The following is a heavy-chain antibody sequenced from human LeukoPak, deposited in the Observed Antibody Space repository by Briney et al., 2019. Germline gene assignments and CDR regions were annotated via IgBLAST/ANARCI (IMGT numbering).Heavy chain of an antibody. CDR3: ARGGTQYYYDSSGSVFDY. J-gene: IGHJ4*02. CDR1: GGSFSGYY. V-gene: IGHV4-34*01. D-gene: IGHD3-22*01. CDR2: INHSGST. Sequence: PSETLSLTCAVYGGSFSGYYWSWIRQPPGKGLEWIGEINHSGSTNYNPSLKSRVTISVDTYKNQFSLKLSSVTAADTAVYYCARGGTQYYYDSSGSVFDYWGQGTLVTVSS.